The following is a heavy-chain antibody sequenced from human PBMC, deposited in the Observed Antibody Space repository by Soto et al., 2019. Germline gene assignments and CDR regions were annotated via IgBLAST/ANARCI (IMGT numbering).Heavy chain of an antibody. V-gene: IGHV3-23*01. CDR2: ISVGGGSA. Sequence: HPGGSLRLSCVASGFTFSDYVMTWVRQAPEKGLEWVSTISVGGGSAYYADSVKGRFAISRDNSKNTLYLQLNSLRAEDTAVYYCAKGFIVVVTVIRPDDAFDVWGQGTLVTVSS. CDR1: GFTFSDYV. CDR3: AKGFIVVVTVIRPDDAFDV. J-gene: IGHJ3*01. D-gene: IGHD2-21*02.